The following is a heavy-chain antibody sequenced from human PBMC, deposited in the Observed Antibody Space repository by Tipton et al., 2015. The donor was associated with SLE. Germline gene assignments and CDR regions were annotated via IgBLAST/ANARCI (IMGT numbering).Heavy chain of an antibody. D-gene: IGHD3-16*01. CDR2: IFYSGST. CDR1: GDSISRGGYY. CDR3: TKGGDFDS. J-gene: IGHJ4*02. V-gene: IGHV4-31*03. Sequence: TLSLTCIVSGDSISRGGYYWSWIRQHPGKGLEWIGSIFYSGSTYYNPSLESRLTMSVDTSNNQFSLKLTSVTAADTAVYYCTKGGDFDSWGPGTLVTVSS.